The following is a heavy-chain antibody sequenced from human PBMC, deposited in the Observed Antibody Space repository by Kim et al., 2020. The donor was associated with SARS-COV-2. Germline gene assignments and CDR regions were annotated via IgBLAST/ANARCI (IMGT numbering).Heavy chain of an antibody. Sequence: SETLSLTCAVYGGSFSGYYWSWIRQPPGKGLEWIGEINHSGSTNYNPSLKSRVTISVDTSKNQFSLKLSSVTAADTAVYYCARGRPSGITSQNIVIRWFDPWGQGTLVTVSS. J-gene: IGHJ5*02. CDR3: ARGRPSGITSQNIVIRWFDP. CDR2: INHSGST. D-gene: IGHD3-16*02. CDR1: GGSFSGYY. V-gene: IGHV4-34*01.